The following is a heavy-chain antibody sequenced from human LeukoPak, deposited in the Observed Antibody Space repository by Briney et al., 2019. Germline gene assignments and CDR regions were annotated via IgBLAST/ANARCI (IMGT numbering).Heavy chain of an antibody. CDR3: ARDRGIAARPTWFDP. V-gene: IGHV1-69*01. D-gene: IGHD6-6*01. CDR2: IIPIFGTA. J-gene: IGHJ5*02. Sequence: ASVKVSCKASGGTFSSYAISWVRQAPGQGLEWMGGIIPIFGTANYAQKFQGRVTITADESTSTAYMELSSLRSEDTAVYYCARDRGIAARPTWFDPWGQGTLVTVSS. CDR1: GGTFSSYA.